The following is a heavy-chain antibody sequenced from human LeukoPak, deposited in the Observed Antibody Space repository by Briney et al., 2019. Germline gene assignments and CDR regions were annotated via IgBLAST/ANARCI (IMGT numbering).Heavy chain of an antibody. V-gene: IGHV2-5*02. D-gene: IGHD6-6*01. CDR1: GFSLSTSGVG. Sequence: SGPTLVHPTQTLTLTCTFSGFSLSTSGVGVGWIRQPPGKALEWVALIYWDDDQRYSPSLKSRVTITKDTSKNQVVLTMTNMDPVDTAIYYCAHKYSRSSYFDSWGQGMLVTVSS. CDR2: IYWDDDQ. J-gene: IGHJ4*02. CDR3: AHKYSRSSYFDS.